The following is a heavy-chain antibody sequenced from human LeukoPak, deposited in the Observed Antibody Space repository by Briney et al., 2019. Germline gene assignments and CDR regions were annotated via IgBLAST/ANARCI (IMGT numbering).Heavy chain of an antibody. CDR3: ARGTMIVERAGSDYFDY. V-gene: IGHV4-38-2*02. J-gene: IGHJ4*02. CDR1: GYSISSGYY. CDR2: IYHSGST. Sequence: SETLSLTCTVSGYSISSGYYWGWIRQPPGKGLEWIGSIYHSGSTYYNPSLKSRVTISVDTSKNQFSLQLNSVTPEDTAVYYCARGTMIVERAGSDYFDYWGQGTLVTVSS. D-gene: IGHD3-22*01.